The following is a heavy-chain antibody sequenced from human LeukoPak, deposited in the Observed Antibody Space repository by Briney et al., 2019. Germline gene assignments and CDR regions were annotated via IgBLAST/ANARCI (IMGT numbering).Heavy chain of an antibody. Sequence: PGGSLRLSCAASGFTFSSYGMHWVRQAPGKGLEWVAVISYDGSNKYYADSVKGRFTISRDNSKNTLYLQMNSLRAEDTAVYYCAKDGTSPYPMIPYYSDYWGQGTLVTVSS. CDR3: AKDGTSPYPMIPYYSDY. D-gene: IGHD2-8*01. J-gene: IGHJ4*02. CDR1: GFTFSSYG. CDR2: ISYDGSNK. V-gene: IGHV3-30*18.